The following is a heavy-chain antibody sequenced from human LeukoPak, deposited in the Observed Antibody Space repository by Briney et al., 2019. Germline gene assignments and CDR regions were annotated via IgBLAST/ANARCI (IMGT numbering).Heavy chain of an antibody. V-gene: IGHV4-4*07. CDR3: ARARTTDAFDI. Sequence: PSETLSLTCTVSGGSISSYYWSWIRQPAGKGLEWIGRISGSGTITYNPALQSRLTISIDTSKNQFSLKLMSVTAADTAVYYCARARTTDAFDIWGQGTMVTVSS. CDR2: ISGSGTI. J-gene: IGHJ3*02. CDR1: GGSISSYY. D-gene: IGHD4-17*01.